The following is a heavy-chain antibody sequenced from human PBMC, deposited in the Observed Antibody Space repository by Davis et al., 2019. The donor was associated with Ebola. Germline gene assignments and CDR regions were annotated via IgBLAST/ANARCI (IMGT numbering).Heavy chain of an antibody. J-gene: IGHJ6*02. Sequence: GESLKISCKGSGYSFTSYWIGWVRQMPGKGLEWMGIIYPGDSDTRYSPSFQGQVTISADKSISTAYLQWSSLKASDTAMYYCASNTRYYYYGMDVWGQGTTVTVSS. V-gene: IGHV5-51*01. CDR1: GYSFTSYW. CDR3: ASNTRYYYYGMDV. CDR2: IYPGDSDT.